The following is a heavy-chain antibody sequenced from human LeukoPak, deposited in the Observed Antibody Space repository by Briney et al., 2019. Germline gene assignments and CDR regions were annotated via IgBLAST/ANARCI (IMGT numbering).Heavy chain of an antibody. CDR2: IWYDGSNK. CDR1: GFTFSSYG. D-gene: IGHD3-22*01. V-gene: IGHV3-33*01. CDR3: ARDSMGYYDSSGYSDY. J-gene: IGHJ4*02. Sequence: RGSLRLSCAASGFTFSSYGMHWVRQAPGKGLEWVAVIWYDGSNKYYADSVKGRFTISRDNSKNTLYLQMNSLRAEDTAVYYCARDSMGYYDSSGYSDYWGQGTLVTVSS.